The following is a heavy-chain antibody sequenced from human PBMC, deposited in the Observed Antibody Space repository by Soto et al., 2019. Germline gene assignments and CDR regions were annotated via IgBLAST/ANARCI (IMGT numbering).Heavy chain of an antibody. CDR2: ISYDGSNK. D-gene: IGHD3-3*01. CDR1: GFSFRHYG. Sequence: GGSLRLSCVASGFSFRHYGMHWVRQAPGKGLEWVAVISYDGSNKYYADSVKGRFTISRVNSKNTLYLQMNSLRAEDTDVYYCARDMYEFWSGYYIRMKELWDYYYGRDFWGQGTTVTVSS. J-gene: IGHJ6*02. V-gene: IGHV3-30*03. CDR3: ARDMYEFWSGYYIRMKELWDYYYGRDF.